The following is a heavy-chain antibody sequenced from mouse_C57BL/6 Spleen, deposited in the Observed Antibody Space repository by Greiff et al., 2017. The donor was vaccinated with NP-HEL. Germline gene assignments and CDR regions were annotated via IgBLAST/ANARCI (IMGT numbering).Heavy chain of an antibody. V-gene: IGHV5-17*01. Sequence: EVKLMESGGGLVKPGGSLKLSCAASGFTFSDYGMHWVRQAPEKGLEWVAYISSGSSTIYYADTVKGRFTISRDNAKNTLFLQMTSLRSEDTAMYYCARSGDYGAMDYWGQGTSVTVSS. D-gene: IGHD2-4*01. J-gene: IGHJ4*01. CDR3: ARSGDYGAMDY. CDR1: GFTFSDYG. CDR2: ISSGSSTI.